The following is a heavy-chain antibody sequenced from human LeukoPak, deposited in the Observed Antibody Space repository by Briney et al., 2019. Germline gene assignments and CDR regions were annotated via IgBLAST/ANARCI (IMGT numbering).Heavy chain of an antibody. V-gene: IGHV4-38-2*01. D-gene: IGHD5-12*01. J-gene: IGHJ4*02. CDR2: IYHSGST. CDR3: ARVIVATAGSFDY. CDR1: GYSFSSGYY. Sequence: SETLSLTCAVSGYSFSSGYYWGWIRQPPGKGLEWIGSIYHSGSTSYNPSLKSRVTISVDTSKNQFSLKLSSVTAADTAVYYCARVIVATAGSFDYWGQGTLVTVSS.